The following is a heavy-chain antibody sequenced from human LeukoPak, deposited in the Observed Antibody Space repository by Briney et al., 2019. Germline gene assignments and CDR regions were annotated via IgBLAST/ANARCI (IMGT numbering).Heavy chain of an antibody. J-gene: IGHJ4*02. CDR1: GFTFSSYA. CDR2: ISASGGST. V-gene: IGHV3-23*01. CDR3: AKGYCSSTNCKESFFDY. D-gene: IGHD2-2*01. Sequence: PGGSLRLSCAASGFTFSSYAMNGVRQAPGKGLEWVSTISASGGSTYYFVKGRFTISRDNSKNTLYLQMNSLRAEDTAVYYCAKGYCSSTNCKESFFDYWGQGTLVTVSS.